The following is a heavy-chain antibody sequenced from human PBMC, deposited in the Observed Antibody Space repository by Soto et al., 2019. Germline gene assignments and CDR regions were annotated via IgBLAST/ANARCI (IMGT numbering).Heavy chain of an antibody. J-gene: IGHJ4*02. CDR1: GGSISSYY. D-gene: IGHD3-10*01. CDR2: IYYSGST. V-gene: IGHV4-59*01. CDR3: ARGGYYGSGSYYPLFDY. Sequence: SETLSLTCTVSGGSISSYYWSWIRQPPGKGLEWIGYIYYSGSTNYNPSLKSRVTISVDTSKNQFSLKLSSVTAADTAVYYCARGGYYGSGSYYPLFDYWGQGTLVTVSS.